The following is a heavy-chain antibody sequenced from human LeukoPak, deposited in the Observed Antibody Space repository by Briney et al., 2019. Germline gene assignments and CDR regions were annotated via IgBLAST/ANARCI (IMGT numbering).Heavy chain of an antibody. J-gene: IGHJ4*02. V-gene: IGHV4-30-4*01. CDR2: IYYSGST. CDR1: GGSISSGDYY. CDR3: ARSAFYGDYVH. D-gene: IGHD4-17*01. Sequence: SETLSLTCIVSGGSISSGDYYRSWIRQPPGKGLEWIGYIYYSGSTYYNPSLKSRVTISVDTSKNQFSLKLSSVTAADTAVYYCARSAFYGDYVHWGQGTLVTVSS.